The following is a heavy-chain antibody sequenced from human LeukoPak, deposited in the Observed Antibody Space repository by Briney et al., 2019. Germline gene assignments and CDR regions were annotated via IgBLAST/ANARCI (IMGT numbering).Heavy chain of an antibody. CDR2: ISGSGGST. CDR1: GFTFSSYG. Sequence: PGGTLRLSCAASGFTFSSYGMSWVRQAPGKGLEWVSAISGSGGSTYYADSVKGRFTISRDNSKNTLYLQMNSLRAEDTAVYYCAKGYRDKKDAFDIWGQGTMVTVSS. CDR3: AKGYRDKKDAFDI. V-gene: IGHV3-23*01. D-gene: IGHD5-12*01. J-gene: IGHJ3*02.